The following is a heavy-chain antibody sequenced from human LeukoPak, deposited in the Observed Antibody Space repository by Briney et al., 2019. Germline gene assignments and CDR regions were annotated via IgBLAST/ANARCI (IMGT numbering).Heavy chain of an antibody. V-gene: IGHV6-1*01. D-gene: IGHD3-22*01. CDR3: ARDYDQHDAFDI. Sequence: SQTLSLTCAISGDSVSINSAAWNWFRQSPSRGLEWLGRTYYRSKWYSDYAVSVKGRITINPDTSKNQFSLQLNSVTPEDTAVYFCARDYDQHDAFDIWGQGTMVTVSS. J-gene: IGHJ3*02. CDR1: GDSVSINSAA. CDR2: TYYRSKWYS.